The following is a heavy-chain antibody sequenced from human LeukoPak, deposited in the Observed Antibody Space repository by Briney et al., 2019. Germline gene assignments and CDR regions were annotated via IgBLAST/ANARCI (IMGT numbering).Heavy chain of an antibody. CDR2: INTSGNS. CDR3: ARGWGYMDV. V-gene: IGHV4-4*07. J-gene: IGHJ6*03. Sequence: SETLSLTCTVSGGSISGDYWSWIRQPAGKGLEWIGRINTSGNSNYNPSLKTRVTMSVDTSKNQFSLKLSSVTAADTAVYYCARGWGYMDVWGKGTTVTVSS. D-gene: IGHD1-26*01. CDR1: GGSISGDY.